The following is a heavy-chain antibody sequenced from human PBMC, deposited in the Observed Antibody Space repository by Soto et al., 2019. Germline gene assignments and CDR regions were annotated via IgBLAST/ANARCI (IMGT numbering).Heavy chain of an antibody. Sequence: SETLSLTCTVSGGSISSYYWSWIRQPPGKGLEWIGYIYYSGSTNYNPSLKSRVTISVDTSKNQFSLKLSSVTAADTAVYYCARSYYYGSESMDVWGKGTTVTVSS. CDR1: GGSISSYY. D-gene: IGHD3-10*01. V-gene: IGHV4-59*08. CDR2: IYYSGST. CDR3: ARSYYYGSESMDV. J-gene: IGHJ6*03.